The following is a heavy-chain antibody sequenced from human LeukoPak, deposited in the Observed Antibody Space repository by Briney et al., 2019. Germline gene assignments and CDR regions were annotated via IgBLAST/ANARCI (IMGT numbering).Heavy chain of an antibody. D-gene: IGHD3-10*01. CDR3: ARGPAGFGEGIDC. J-gene: IGHJ4*02. V-gene: IGHV4-34*01. CDR2: INHSGST. Sequence: PSETLSLTCAVYGGSFSGYYWSWIRQPPGKGLEWIGEINHSGSTNYNPSLKSRVTISVDTSKNQFSLRLSSVTAADTAVCYCARGPAGFGEGIDCWGQGTLVTVSS. CDR1: GGSFSGYY.